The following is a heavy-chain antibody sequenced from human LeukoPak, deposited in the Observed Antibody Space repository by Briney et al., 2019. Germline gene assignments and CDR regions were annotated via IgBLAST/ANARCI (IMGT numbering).Heavy chain of an antibody. CDR2: INHSGST. V-gene: IGHV4-34*01. J-gene: IGHJ5*02. CDR1: GGSFSGYY. D-gene: IGHD3-3*01. Sequence: SETLSLTCAVYGGSFSGYYWSWIRQPPGKGLEWIGEINHSGSTNYNPSLKSRVTISVDTSKNQFSLKLSSVTAADTAVYYCARGSYDFWSGYFNWFDPWGQGTLVTVSS. CDR3: ARGSYDFWSGYFNWFDP.